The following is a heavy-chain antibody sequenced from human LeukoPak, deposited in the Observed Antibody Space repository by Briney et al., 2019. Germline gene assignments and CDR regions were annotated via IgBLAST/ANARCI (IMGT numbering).Heavy chain of an antibody. CDR3: ARGEDTAMVPPDC. CDR1: GYTFTGYY. Sequence: GASVKVSCKASGYTFTGYYMHWVRQPPGQGLEWMGWINPNSGGTNYAQKFQGRVTMTRDTSISTAYMELSKLRSDDTAVYYCARGEDTAMVPPDCWGQGTLVTVSS. J-gene: IGHJ4*02. D-gene: IGHD5-18*01. V-gene: IGHV1-2*02. CDR2: INPNSGGT.